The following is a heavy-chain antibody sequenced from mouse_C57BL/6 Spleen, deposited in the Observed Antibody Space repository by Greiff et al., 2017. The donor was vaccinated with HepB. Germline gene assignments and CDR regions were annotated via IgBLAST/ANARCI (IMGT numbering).Heavy chain of an antibody. V-gene: IGHV5-17*01. J-gene: IGHJ4*01. D-gene: IGHD2-1*01. CDR3: AGGNYAYYAMDY. Sequence: EVQLVESGGGLVKPGGSLKLSCAASGFTFSDYGMHWVRQAPEKGLEWVAYISSGSSTIYYADTVKGRFTISRDNAKNTLFMQMTSLRSEDTAMYYWAGGNYAYYAMDYWGQGTSVTVSS. CDR1: GFTFSDYG. CDR2: ISSGSSTI.